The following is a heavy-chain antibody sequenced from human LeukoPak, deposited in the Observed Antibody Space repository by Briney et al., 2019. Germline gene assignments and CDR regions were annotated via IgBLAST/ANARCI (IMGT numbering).Heavy chain of an antibody. Sequence: ASVKGSCKASGYTFTNYYMHWVRQAPGQGLEWMGIINPSGGSTTYAQKFQDRVTMTRETATSTVYMEVSSLRSEDTALYYCARETAYVGPDYWGQGTLVTVSS. J-gene: IGHJ4*02. D-gene: IGHD4-23*01. CDR2: INPSGGST. CDR1: GYTFTNYY. CDR3: ARETAYVGPDY. V-gene: IGHV1-46*01.